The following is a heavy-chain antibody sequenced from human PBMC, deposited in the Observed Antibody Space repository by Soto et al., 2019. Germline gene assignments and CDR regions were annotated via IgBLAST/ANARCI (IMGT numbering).Heavy chain of an antibody. D-gene: IGHD6-19*01. J-gene: IGHJ4*02. V-gene: IGHV3-21*01. CDR3: ARTYSSGLDY. CDR1: EFTFSSYS. Sequence: GGSLRLSCAASEFTFSSYSLNWVRQAPGKGLEWVSSISSTSVYIYYADSVQGRFTISRDNAKNSVYLQMNSLRAEDTAVYYCARTYSSGLDYWGQGTLVTVSS. CDR2: ISSTSVYI.